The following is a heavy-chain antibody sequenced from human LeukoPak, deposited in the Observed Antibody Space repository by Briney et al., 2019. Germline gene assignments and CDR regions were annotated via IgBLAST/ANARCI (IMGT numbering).Heavy chain of an antibody. V-gene: IGHV3-53*01. CDR1: GFTFSSYS. CDR3: ARDSGYSSGWYWNY. J-gene: IGHJ4*02. D-gene: IGHD6-19*01. Sequence: GGSLRLSCAASGFTFSSYSMKWVRQAPGKGLEWVSVIYSGGSTYYADSVKGRFTISRDNSKNTLYLQMNSLRAEDTAVYYCARDSGYSSGWYWNYWGQGTLVTVSS. CDR2: IYSGGST.